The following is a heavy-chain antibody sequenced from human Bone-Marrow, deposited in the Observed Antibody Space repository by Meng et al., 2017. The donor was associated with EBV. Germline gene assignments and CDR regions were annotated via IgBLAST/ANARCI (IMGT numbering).Heavy chain of an antibody. V-gene: IGHV3-53*01. CDR1: GFTVSSNF. Sequence: EVQLVESGXGLIQPGGSLRLSCAVSGFTVSSNFMSWFRQAPGRGLEWVSIIYSGGSAYYADSVKGRFTISRDNSENTLYLQMYSLRAEDTAVYYCAKGGYGDFDFDYWGQGNLVTVSS. CDR2: IYSGGSA. D-gene: IGHD4-17*01. J-gene: IGHJ4*02. CDR3: AKGGYGDFDFDY.